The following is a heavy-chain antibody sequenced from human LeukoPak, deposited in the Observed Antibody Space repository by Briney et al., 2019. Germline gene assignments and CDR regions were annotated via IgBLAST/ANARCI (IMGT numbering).Heavy chain of an antibody. V-gene: IGHV3-23*01. CDR2: ISGGGGYT. CDR1: GFTFSTYA. J-gene: IGHJ4*02. CDR3: ANALRGDY. Sequence: SGGSLRLSCAASGFTFSTYAMSWVRQAPGKGLECVSGISGGGGYTYYADSVKGRFTVSSDNFKSTLFLQMNSLRAEDTAVYYCANALRGDYWGQGTLVTVSS.